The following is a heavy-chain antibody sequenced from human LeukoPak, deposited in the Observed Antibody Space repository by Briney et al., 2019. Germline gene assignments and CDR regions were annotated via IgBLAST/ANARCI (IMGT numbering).Heavy chain of an antibody. J-gene: IGHJ4*02. D-gene: IGHD1-26*01. CDR1: GFTFSSYA. CDR3: AKDLEGAIYYFDY. Sequence: GGSVRLSCAASGFTFSSYAMSWVRQAPGKGLEWVSAISGSGGSTYYADSVKGRFTISRDNSRNTVYLQMNSLRAEDTALYYCAKDLEGAIYYFDYWGQGTLVTVSS. CDR2: ISGSGGST. V-gene: IGHV3-23*01.